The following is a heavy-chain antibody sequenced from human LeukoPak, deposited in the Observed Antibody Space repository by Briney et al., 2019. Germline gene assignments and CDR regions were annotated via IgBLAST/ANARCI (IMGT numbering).Heavy chain of an antibody. V-gene: IGHV4-38-2*02. D-gene: IGHD5-24*01. CDR2: IHHSGRT. Sequence: SETLSLTCTVSGYSISSDYYWGWIRQPPGKGLEWIGSIHHSGRTYYNPSLKSRVTISVDTSKNQFSLKLSSVTAADTAIYYCARDFLMRTITAYAFDIWGQGTMVTVSS. J-gene: IGHJ3*02. CDR1: GYSISSDYY. CDR3: ARDFLMRTITAYAFDI.